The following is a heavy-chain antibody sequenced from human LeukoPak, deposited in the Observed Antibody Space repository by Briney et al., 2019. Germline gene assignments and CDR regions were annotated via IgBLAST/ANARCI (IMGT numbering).Heavy chain of an antibody. CDR2: FDPEDGET. CDR1: GYTLTELS. Sequence: ASVKVSCKVSGYTLTELSMRWVRQAPGKGLEWMGGFDPEDGETIYAQKFQGRVTMTEDTSTDTAYMELSSLRSEDTAVYYCATWELMDGPSWCFDYWGQGTLVTVSS. V-gene: IGHV1-24*01. J-gene: IGHJ4*02. D-gene: IGHD3-10*01. CDR3: ATWELMDGPSWCFDY.